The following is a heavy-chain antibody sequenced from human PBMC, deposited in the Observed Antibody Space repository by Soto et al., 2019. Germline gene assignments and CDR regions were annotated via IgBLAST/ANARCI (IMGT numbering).Heavy chain of an antibody. D-gene: IGHD3-22*01. CDR3: AREGRYYDTLSWFDP. V-gene: IGHV4-31*03. CDR2: IYYSGST. J-gene: IGHJ5*02. CDR1: GGSISSCVYY. Sequence: SETLSLTCTVSGGSISSCVYYWSWIHQHPGKGLEWIGYIYYSGSTYYNPSLKSRVTISVDTSKNQFSLKLSSVTAADTAVYYCAREGRYYDTLSWFDPWGQGTLVTVSS.